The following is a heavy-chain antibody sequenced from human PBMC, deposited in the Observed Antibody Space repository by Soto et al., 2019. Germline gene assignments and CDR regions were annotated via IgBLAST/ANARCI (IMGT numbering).Heavy chain of an antibody. Sequence: QVQLVQSGAEVKKPGASVKVSCKVSGYSLTELSMHWVRQAPGKGLEWMGGFDPAKGATLYAPKFQGRVTMTEDTSTEIARMELSIMRSEDTAVYYFATVVSGAWGQGTLVTVSS. J-gene: IGHJ5*02. CDR1: GYSLTELS. V-gene: IGHV1-24*01. CDR3: ATVVSGA. D-gene: IGHD3-10*01. CDR2: FDPAKGAT.